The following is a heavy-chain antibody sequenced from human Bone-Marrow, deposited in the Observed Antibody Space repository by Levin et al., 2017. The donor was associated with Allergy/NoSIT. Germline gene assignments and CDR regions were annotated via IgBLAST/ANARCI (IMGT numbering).Heavy chain of an antibody. D-gene: IGHD3-3*01. V-gene: IGHV1-2*06. Sequence: PRASVKVSCKTSGYTFTGYYMHWVRRAPGQGLEWMGRFNPNSGGTQYAQNFQGRVTMTRDTSISTAYMELSGLTSDDTAVYYCARESPLEWLFSTFDYWGQGTLVTVSS. J-gene: IGHJ4*02. CDR3: ARESPLEWLFSTFDY. CDR1: GYTFTGYY. CDR2: FNPNSGGT.